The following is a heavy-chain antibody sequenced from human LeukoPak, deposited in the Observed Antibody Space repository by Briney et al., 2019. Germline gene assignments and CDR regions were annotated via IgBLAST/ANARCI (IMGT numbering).Heavy chain of an antibody. Sequence: GGSLRLSCAVSGFTSGIYAVSWVRQAPGKGLEWVSAFSGGGDSYYADSVKGRFTVSRDNSKNTLYLQMNSLRAEDTAMFYCASLRTDYWGQGTLVTVSS. CDR3: ASLRTDY. J-gene: IGHJ4*02. V-gene: IGHV3-23*01. CDR2: FSGGGDS. CDR1: GFTSGIYA.